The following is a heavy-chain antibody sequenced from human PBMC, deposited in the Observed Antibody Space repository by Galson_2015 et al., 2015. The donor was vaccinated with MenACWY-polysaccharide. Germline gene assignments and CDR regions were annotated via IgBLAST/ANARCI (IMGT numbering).Heavy chain of an antibody. V-gene: IGHV4-59*01. J-gene: IGHJ2*01. CDR3: ARAESEPPYYYDSSGYRGWYFDL. CDR2: IYYSGST. Sequence: SETLSLTCPVSGGSISSYYWSWIRRPPGKGLEWIGFIYYSGSTNYNPSLKSRVTISVDTSKNQFSLKLSSVTAADTAVYYCARAESEPPYYYDSSGYRGWYFDLWGRGTLVTVSS. CDR1: GGSISSYY. D-gene: IGHD3-22*01.